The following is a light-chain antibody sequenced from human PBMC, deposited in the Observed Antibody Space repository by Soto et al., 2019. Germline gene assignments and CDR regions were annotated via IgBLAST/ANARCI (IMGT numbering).Light chain of an antibody. CDR2: GAS. CDR3: QLYNNWWT. CDR1: QSVSNN. J-gene: IGKJ1*01. Sequence: EIVMTQSPATLSVSPGERATLSCRASQSVSNNLAWYQKKPGQAPRLLIYGASTRATGIPARYSGSGSGTEFTLTIRSLQSEDFAFCYCQLYNNWWTFGPGTRVDIK. V-gene: IGKV3-15*01.